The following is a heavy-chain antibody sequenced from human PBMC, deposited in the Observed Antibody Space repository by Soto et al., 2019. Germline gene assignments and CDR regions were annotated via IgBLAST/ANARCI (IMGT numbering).Heavy chain of an antibody. D-gene: IGHD3-10*01. CDR2: IYWDDDK. J-gene: IGHJ4*02. CDR3: ENRGYYYGSGHFDY. CDR1: GFSLSTSGVG. Sequence: QITLKESGPTLVKPTQTLTLTCTFSGFSLSTSGVGVGWIRQPPGKALEWLALIYWDDDKRYSPSLKSRLTITKDTSKNQVVLTMTNMDPVDTATYYCENRGYYYGSGHFDYWGQGTLVTVSS. V-gene: IGHV2-5*02.